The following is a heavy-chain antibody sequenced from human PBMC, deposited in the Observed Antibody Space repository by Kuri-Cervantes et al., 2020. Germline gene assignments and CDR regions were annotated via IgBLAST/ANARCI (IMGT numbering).Heavy chain of an antibody. CDR3: ARGDYYYYYFMDV. V-gene: IGHV3-48*01. CDR2: ISGSSSTI. J-gene: IGHJ6*03. Sequence: GESLKISCAASGFTFSSYSMNWVRQAPGKGLEWVSSISGSSSTISYADSVKGRFTISRDNAKNSLYLQMNSLRAEDTAVYYCARGDYYYYYFMDVWGKGTTVTVSS. CDR1: GFTFSSYS.